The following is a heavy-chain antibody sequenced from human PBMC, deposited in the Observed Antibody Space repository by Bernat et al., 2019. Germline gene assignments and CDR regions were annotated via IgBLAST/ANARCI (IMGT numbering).Heavy chain of an antibody. CDR3: ARPITVTTDAFDI. Sequence: QVQLVQSGAEVKKPGASVKVSCKASGYTFTSYGISWVRQAPGQGLEWMGWISAYNGNTNYAQKFQGRVTITADKSTSTAYMELSSLRSEDTAVYYCARPITVTTDAFDIWGQGTMVTVSS. CDR2: ISAYNGNT. D-gene: IGHD4-17*01. V-gene: IGHV1-18*01. CDR1: GYTFTSYG. J-gene: IGHJ3*02.